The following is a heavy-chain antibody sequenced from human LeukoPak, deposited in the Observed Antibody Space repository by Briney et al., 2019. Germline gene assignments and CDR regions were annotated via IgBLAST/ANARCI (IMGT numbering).Heavy chain of an antibody. CDR3: ARGLRYYYDSSGYPDY. J-gene: IGHJ4*02. D-gene: IGHD3-22*01. Sequence: ASVKVSCKASGYTFTSYDINWVRQATGQGLEWMGWMNPNSGNTGYAQKFQGRVTMTRNTSISTAYMELSSLRSEDTAVYYCARGLRYYYDSSGYPDYWGQGTLVTVSS. V-gene: IGHV1-8*01. CDR1: GYTFTSYD. CDR2: MNPNSGNT.